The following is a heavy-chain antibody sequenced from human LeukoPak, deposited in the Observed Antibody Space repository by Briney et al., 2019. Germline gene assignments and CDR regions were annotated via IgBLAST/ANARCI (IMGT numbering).Heavy chain of an antibody. V-gene: IGHV4-38-2*02. CDR3: ARGRTYYDFWSGYKAFDY. CDR2: IYHSGRT. CDR1: GYSISNGYY. Sequence: SETLSLTCTVSGYSISNGYYWGWMRQPPGKGLEWIGSIYHSGRTHYNPSLKSRVTISVDTSKNQFSLKLSSVTAADTAVYYCARGRTYYDFWSGYKAFDYWGQGTLVTVSS. D-gene: IGHD3-3*01. J-gene: IGHJ4*02.